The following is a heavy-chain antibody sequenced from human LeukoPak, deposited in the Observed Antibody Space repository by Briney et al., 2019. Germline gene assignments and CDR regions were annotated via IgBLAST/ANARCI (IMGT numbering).Heavy chain of an antibody. CDR3: ARETAGWYPGGFDY. CDR1: GGSISSYY. J-gene: IGHJ4*02. CDR2: INYSGST. V-gene: IGHV4-59*01. D-gene: IGHD6-19*01. Sequence: SETLSLTCTVSGGSISSYYWSWIRQPPGKGLEWIGYINYSGSTNYNPSLKSRVTISVDTSKNQFSLKLSSVTAADTAVYYCARETAGWYPGGFDYWGQGTLVTVSS.